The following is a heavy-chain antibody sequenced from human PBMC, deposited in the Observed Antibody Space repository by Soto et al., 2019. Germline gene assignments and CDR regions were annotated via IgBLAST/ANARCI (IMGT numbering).Heavy chain of an antibody. D-gene: IGHD2-15*01. CDR3: SADCPDIGVGWWV. V-gene: IGHV1-58*02. Sequence: SVKVSCKASGSGFISSGIQWVRQAHGQRLEWIGWIVVASGQTNYAQNFRGRVAITRDTSTATAYIELTGLTSEDTAVYFCSADCPDIGVGWWVWGQGNTVTVSS. CDR2: IVVASGQT. CDR1: GSGFISSG. J-gene: IGHJ6*02.